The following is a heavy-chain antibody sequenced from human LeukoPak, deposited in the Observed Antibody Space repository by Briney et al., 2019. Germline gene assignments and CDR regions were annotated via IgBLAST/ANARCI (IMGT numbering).Heavy chain of an antibody. CDR2: IYPGDSDI. CDR1: GYSFTNYW. Sequence: GESLKISCKGSGYSFTNYWIAWVRQMPGKGLEWMGIIYPGDSDIRYSPSFQGQVTISADKSISTAYLQWSSLKASDTAMYYCASRINDAFDIWGQGTMVTVSS. CDR3: ASRINDAFDI. J-gene: IGHJ3*02. V-gene: IGHV5-51*01.